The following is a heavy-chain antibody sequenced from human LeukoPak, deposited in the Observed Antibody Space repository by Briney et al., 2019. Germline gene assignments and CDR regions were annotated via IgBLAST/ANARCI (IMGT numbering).Heavy chain of an antibody. V-gene: IGHV3-74*01. Sequence: GGSLRLSCAASGFTISSNYMSWVRQAPGKGLEWVSGINNDGTATYYADSVKGRFTISRDNAKNTVYLQMNGLRAEDATVYYCATVSEYWGQGTLVTVSS. CDR2: INNDGTAT. J-gene: IGHJ4*02. CDR3: ATVSEY. CDR1: GFTISSNY.